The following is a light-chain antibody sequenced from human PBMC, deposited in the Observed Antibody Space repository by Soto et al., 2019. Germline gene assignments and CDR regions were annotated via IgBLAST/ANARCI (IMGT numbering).Light chain of an antibody. CDR2: DVS. J-gene: IGLJ1*01. CDR3: CSYAGSYTFGV. CDR1: SSDVGGYNY. V-gene: IGLV2-11*01. Sequence: QSALTQPRSVSGSPGQSVTISCTGTSSDVGGYNYVSWYQQHPGKAPKLMIYDVSKRPSGVPDRFSGSKSGNTASLPISGLQSEDEADYYCCSYAGSYTFGVFGTGTKVTV.